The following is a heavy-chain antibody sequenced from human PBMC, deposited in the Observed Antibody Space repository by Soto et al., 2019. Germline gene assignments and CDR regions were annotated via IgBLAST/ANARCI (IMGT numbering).Heavy chain of an antibody. V-gene: IGHV4-59*01. CDR3: ARNGPTQIAASPYYYYYGMDV. CDR1: GGSISSYY. Sequence: PSETLSLTCTVSGGSISSYYWSWIRQPPGKGLEWIGYIYYSVSTNYNPSLKSRVTISVDTSKNQFSLKLSSVTAADTAVYYCARNGPTQIAASPYYYYYGMDVWGQGTTGTVS. D-gene: IGHD6-6*01. J-gene: IGHJ6*02. CDR2: IYYSVST.